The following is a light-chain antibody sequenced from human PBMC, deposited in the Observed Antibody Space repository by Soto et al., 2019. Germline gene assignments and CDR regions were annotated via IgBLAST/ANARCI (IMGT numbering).Light chain of an antibody. CDR1: QTVSNNF. CDR3: QQYNNWPRT. J-gene: IGKJ1*01. Sequence: IVLTQSPGTLSLSPGERATLSCRASQTVSNNFLAWYQEKPGRGPRLLIYGASTRATGIPARFSGSGSGTEFTLTISSLQSEDFAVYYCQQYNNWPRTFGQGTKV. CDR2: GAS. V-gene: IGKV3-15*01.